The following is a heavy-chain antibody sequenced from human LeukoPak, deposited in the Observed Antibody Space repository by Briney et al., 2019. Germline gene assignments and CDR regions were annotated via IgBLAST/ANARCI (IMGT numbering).Heavy chain of an antibody. CDR3: ARAPSGGLKAFDI. V-gene: IGHV4-39*07. CDR2: IYYSGST. J-gene: IGHJ3*02. Sequence: SETLSLTCTVSGGSISSSSYYWGWIRQPPGKGLEWIGSIYYSGSTYYNPSLKSRVTISVDTSKNQFSLELSSVTAADTAVYYCARAPSGGLKAFDIWGQGTMVTVSS. CDR1: GGSISSSSYY.